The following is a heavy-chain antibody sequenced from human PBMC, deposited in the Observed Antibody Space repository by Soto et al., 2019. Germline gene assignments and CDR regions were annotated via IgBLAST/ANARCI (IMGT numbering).Heavy chain of an antibody. D-gene: IGHD5-12*01. CDR2: ISGSGGST. CDR3: AKERGYSGYEWESPSDY. Sequence: EVQLLESGGGLVQPGGSLRLSCAASGFTFSSYAMSWVRQAPGKGLEWVSAISGSGGSTYYADSVKGRFTISRDNSKNTLYLQMNSLRAEYTAVYYCAKERGYSGYEWESPSDYWGQGTLVTVSS. V-gene: IGHV3-23*01. CDR1: GFTFSSYA. J-gene: IGHJ4*02.